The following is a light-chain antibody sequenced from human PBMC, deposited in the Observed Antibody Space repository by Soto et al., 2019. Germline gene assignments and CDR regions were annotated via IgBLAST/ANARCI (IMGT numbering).Light chain of an antibody. CDR3: QAWDSSTENVV. CDR2: QDS. Sequence: SYELTQPPSVSVSPGQTASITCSGDKLGDKYACWYQQKPGQSPVLVIYQDSKRPSGIPERFSGSNSGITATLTISGTQAMDEADYYCQAWDSSTENVVFGGGTKLTVL. CDR1: KLGDKY. V-gene: IGLV3-1*01. J-gene: IGLJ2*01.